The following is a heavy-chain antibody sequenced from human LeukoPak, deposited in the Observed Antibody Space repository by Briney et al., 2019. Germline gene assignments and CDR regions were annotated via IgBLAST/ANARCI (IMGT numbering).Heavy chain of an antibody. CDR2: ISQSSTYI. J-gene: IGHJ6*02. CDR3: ARDRTEKARIGGMDV. D-gene: IGHD5-12*01. CDR1: GFTFSSYA. V-gene: IGHV3-21*06. Sequence: PGRSLRLSCAASGFTFSSYAMHWVRQAPGKGLEWIPYISQSSTYIYSADSVRGRFTISRDNAKNSLYLQMDSLRAEDTAMYFCARDRTEKARIGGMDVWGQGTTVTVSS.